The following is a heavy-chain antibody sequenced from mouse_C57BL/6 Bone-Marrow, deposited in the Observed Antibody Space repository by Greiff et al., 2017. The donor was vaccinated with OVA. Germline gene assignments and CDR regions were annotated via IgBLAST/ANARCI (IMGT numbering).Heavy chain of an antibody. CDR2: IYPGSGNT. Sequence: QVQLKESGAELVRPGASVKLSCKASGYTFTDYYINWVKQRPGQGLEWIARIYPGSGNTYYNEKFKGQATLTAEKSSSTAYMQLSSLTSEDSTVYFCARVDGYQFAYWGQGTLVTVSA. J-gene: IGHJ3*01. CDR1: GYTFTDYY. CDR3: ARVDGYQFAY. V-gene: IGHV1-76*01. D-gene: IGHD2-3*01.